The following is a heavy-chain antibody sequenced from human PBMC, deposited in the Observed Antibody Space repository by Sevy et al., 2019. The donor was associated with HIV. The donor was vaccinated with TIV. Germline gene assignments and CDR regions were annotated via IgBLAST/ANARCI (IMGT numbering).Heavy chain of an antibody. CDR2: VTPNSGAT. D-gene: IGHD6-19*01. CDR3: AGQSLGWYNWFDP. J-gene: IGHJ5*02. V-gene: IGHV1-2*06. CDR1: GCNFY. Sequence: ASVKVSCKASGCNFYIHWVRQAPGQGLEWMGRVTPNSGATTYAQRFQGRVAMTMDTSISTAYMELSGLKSDDTAIYYCAGQSLGWYNWFDPWGQGTLVTVSS.